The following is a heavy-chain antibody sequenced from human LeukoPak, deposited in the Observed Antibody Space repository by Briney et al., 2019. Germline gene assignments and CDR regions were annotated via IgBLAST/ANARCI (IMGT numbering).Heavy chain of an antibody. Sequence: PGGSLRLSCAASGFTFSSYEMNWVRQAPGKGLEWVSYISTSGSIIYCAVSVKGRFTISRDNAKNSLYLQMNSLRAEDTAVYYCAREYFETGTSTYYSYGMDVWGQGTTVTVSS. CDR1: GFTFSSYE. V-gene: IGHV3-48*03. J-gene: IGHJ6*02. CDR2: ISTSGSII. D-gene: IGHD1-7*01. CDR3: AREYFETGTSTYYSYGMDV.